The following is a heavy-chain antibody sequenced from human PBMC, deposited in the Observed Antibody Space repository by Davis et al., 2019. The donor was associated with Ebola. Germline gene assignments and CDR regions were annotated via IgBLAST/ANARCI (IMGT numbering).Heavy chain of an antibody. Sequence: MPSETLSLTCAVSGGSFSGYYWSWIRQPPGKGLEWIGEINHSGSTNYNPSLKSRVTISVDTSKNQFSLKLSSVTAADTAVYYCARRPSIYYYYYGMDVWGKGTTVTVSS. CDR1: GGSFSGYY. CDR2: INHSGST. V-gene: IGHV4-34*01. J-gene: IGHJ6*04. CDR3: ARRPSIYYYYYGMDV. D-gene: IGHD2/OR15-2a*01.